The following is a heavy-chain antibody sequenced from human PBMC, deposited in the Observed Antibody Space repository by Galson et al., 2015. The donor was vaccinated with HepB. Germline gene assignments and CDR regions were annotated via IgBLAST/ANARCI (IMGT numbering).Heavy chain of an antibody. D-gene: IGHD1-1*01. J-gene: IGHJ3*02. CDR3: ARWKPKSYLDAFDI. Sequence: SLRLSCAASGFTFSSYWMHWVRQAPGKGLVWVSRINSDGSSTSYADSVKGRFTISRDNAKNTLYLQMNSLRAEDTAVYYCARWKPKSYLDAFDIWGQGTMVTVSS. CDR2: INSDGSST. CDR1: GFTFSSYW. V-gene: IGHV3-74*01.